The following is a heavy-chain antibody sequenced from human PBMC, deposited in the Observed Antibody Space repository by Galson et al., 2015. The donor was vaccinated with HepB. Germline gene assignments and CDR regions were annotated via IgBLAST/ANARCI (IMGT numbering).Heavy chain of an antibody. Sequence: VTVSCKVSGSTFTDYYMHWVQQAPGKGLEWMGLVDPEDGETIYAEKFQGRVTITADTSTDTAYVELSSLRSEDTAVYYCATLPQSRITMVRGAPDAFDIWGQGTMVTVSS. J-gene: IGHJ3*02. CDR3: ATLPQSRITMVRGAPDAFDI. V-gene: IGHV1-69-2*01. CDR2: VDPEDGET. D-gene: IGHD3-10*01. CDR1: GSTFTDYY.